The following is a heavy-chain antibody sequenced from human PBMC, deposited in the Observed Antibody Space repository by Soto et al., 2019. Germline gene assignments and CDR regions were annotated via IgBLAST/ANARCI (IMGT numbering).Heavy chain of an antibody. V-gene: IGHV4-39*01. CDR1: GDSITNNNFY. CDR3: ARVGVPATRHADFDV. D-gene: IGHD2-15*01. Sequence: SETLSLTCTVSGDSITNNNFYWGWVRQPPGKGLDWIGNIYYLGNTFYNPSLRSRVTISADTSKNQFSLNLSSVTAADTAVYYCARVGVPATRHADFDVWGQGTLVTVAS. CDR2: IYYLGNT. J-gene: IGHJ4*02.